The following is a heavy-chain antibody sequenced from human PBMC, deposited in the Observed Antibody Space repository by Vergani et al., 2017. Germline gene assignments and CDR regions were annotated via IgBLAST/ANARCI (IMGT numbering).Heavy chain of an antibody. J-gene: IGHJ3*02. V-gene: IGHV3-23*01. D-gene: IGHD3-3*01. CDR2: ISGSGGST. CDR3: AKDGYYDFWSGYYGAFDI. CDR1: GFTFSSYA. Sequence: EVQLLESGGGLVQPGGSLRLSCAASGFTFSSYAMSWVRQAPGKGLEWVSAISGSGGSTYYADSVKGRFTISRDNSKNTLYLQMNSLRAEDTAVYYCAKDGYYDFWSGYYGAFDIWGQGTMVTVSS.